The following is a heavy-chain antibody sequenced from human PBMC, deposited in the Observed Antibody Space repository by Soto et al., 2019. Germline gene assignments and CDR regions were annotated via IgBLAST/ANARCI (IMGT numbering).Heavy chain of an antibody. V-gene: IGHV1-58*01. J-gene: IGHJ6*02. CDR2: IVVGSGNT. D-gene: IGHD6-19*01. CDR3: AADGSSGWEDYYYYYGMDA. Sequence: GASVKVSCKASGFTFTISAVQWVRQARGQRLEWIGWIVVGSGNTNYAQKFQERVTITRDMSTSTAYMELSSLRSEDTAVYYCAADGSSGWEDYYYYYGMDAWGQGTTVTVSS. CDR1: GFTFTISA.